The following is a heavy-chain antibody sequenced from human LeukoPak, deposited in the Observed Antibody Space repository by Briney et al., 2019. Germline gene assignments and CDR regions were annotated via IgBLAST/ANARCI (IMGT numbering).Heavy chain of an antibody. CDR1: TGSISTYY. Sequence: PSETRSLTCSVSTGSISTYYWSWLRQSPGKGLEWIGYIYHGGTTSYNPSLKRRVTISVDSPKNQFFLRLTSLTAADTALYYCARHGGSLDYFDSWGPGSLVIVSS. D-gene: IGHD2-15*01. V-gene: IGHV4-59*08. J-gene: IGHJ4*02. CDR2: IYHGGTT. CDR3: ARHGGSLDYFDS.